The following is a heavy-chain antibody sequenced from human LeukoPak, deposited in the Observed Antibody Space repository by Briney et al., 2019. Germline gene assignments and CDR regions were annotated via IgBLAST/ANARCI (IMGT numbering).Heavy chain of an antibody. J-gene: IGHJ6*03. V-gene: IGHV4-59*01. CDR1: GGSISSYY. CDR3: ARDLRITMVRGVISYYYYYMDV. Sequence: PSETLSLTCTVSGGSISSYYWSWIRQPPGKGLEWIGYIYYSGSTNNTPSLKSRVTISVDTSKNQFSLKLSSVTAADTAVYYCARDLRITMVRGVISYYYYYMDVWGKGTTVTVSS. CDR2: IYYSGST. D-gene: IGHD3-10*01.